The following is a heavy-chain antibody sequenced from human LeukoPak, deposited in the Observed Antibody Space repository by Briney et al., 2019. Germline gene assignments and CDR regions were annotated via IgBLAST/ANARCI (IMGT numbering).Heavy chain of an antibody. Sequence: ASVTVSCMVSGYTLTELSMHWVRQAPGKGLEWMGGFDPEDGETIYAQTFQGRVTMTEDTSTDTAYMELSSLRSEDTAVYYCATERGSSGYPDYWGQGTLVTVSS. CDR3: ATERGSSGYPDY. D-gene: IGHD3-22*01. CDR1: GYTLTELS. J-gene: IGHJ4*02. CDR2: FDPEDGET. V-gene: IGHV1-24*01.